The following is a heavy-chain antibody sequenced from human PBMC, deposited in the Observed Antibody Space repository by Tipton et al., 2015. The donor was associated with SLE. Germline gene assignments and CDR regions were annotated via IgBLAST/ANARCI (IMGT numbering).Heavy chain of an antibody. CDR3: TRTFYSYGMDV. J-gene: IGHJ6*02. Sequence: GSLRLSCAASGFTFRSYWMHWVRQTPGKGLVWVSRIKSDGSNTDYADSVKGRFTITRDNAKNTLYLQMNSLRAEDTAVYYCTRTFYSYGMDVWGQGTTVTVSS. CDR2: IKSDGSNT. V-gene: IGHV3-74*01. CDR1: GFTFRSYW.